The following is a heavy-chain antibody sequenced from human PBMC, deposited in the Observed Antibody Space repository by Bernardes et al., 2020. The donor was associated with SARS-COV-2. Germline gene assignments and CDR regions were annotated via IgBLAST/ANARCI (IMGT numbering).Heavy chain of an antibody. D-gene: IGHD2-2*01. J-gene: IGHJ4*02. CDR1: GGSISSYY. CDR2: IYYSGST. V-gene: IGHV4-59*08. CDR3: ARPKASLGQLGYCISTSCYPPY. Sequence: SETLSLTCNVSGGSISSYYWSWIRQPPGKGLEWIGYIYYSGSTNYNPSLKSRVTISVDTSKNQFSLKLSSVTAADTAVYYCARPKASLGQLGYCISTSCYPPYWGQGTLFSVSS.